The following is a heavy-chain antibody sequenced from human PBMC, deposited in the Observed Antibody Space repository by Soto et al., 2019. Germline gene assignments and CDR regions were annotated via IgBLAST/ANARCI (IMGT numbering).Heavy chain of an antibody. CDR1: GGSIGSYY. CDR3: ARGGWRQIDY. D-gene: IGHD3-3*01. V-gene: IGHV4-59*08. Sequence: QVQLQESGPGLMKPSETLSLTCSVSGGSIGSYYWSWIRQPPGKGLEWIGYIYYSGSTNYNSSLKSRVTISVDTSKTQFSLKLSSVTAADTAVYYCARGGWRQIDYWGQGTLVTVSS. CDR2: IYYSGST. J-gene: IGHJ4*02.